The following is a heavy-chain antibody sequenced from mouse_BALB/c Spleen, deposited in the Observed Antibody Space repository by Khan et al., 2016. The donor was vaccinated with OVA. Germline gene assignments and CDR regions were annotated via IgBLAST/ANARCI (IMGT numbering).Heavy chain of an antibody. D-gene: IGHD1-1*01. CDR2: ISGDSNTV. CDR3: ATSYFDGYYFDY. V-gene: IGHV5-17*02. CDR1: GFTFNSYG. J-gene: IGHJ2*01. Sequence: EVQRVESGGGLVQPGGSRKLSCAASGFTFNSYGMHWVRQAPEKGLEWVAYISGDSNTVYYTDTVKGRFTISRDNSKNTLFLQMTSLMSEDTAMYYCATSYFDGYYFDYWGPGTTLTVS.